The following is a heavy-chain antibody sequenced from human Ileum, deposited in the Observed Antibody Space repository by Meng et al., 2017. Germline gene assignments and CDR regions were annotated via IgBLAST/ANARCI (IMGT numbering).Heavy chain of an antibody. V-gene: IGHV1-8*01. Sequence: HLVQSGVEGTQPEASVQVYWKDSGYTFTSYDINWWRHATGQGLEWMGRMNPNSGNTEYVQKFQGRVTMTRNTSISTAYMELSSLRSEDTAVYYCARVRDNEFDLWGQGTLVTVSS. CDR1: GYTFTSYD. CDR2: MNPNSGNT. D-gene: IGHD2-21*01. J-gene: IGHJ5*02. CDR3: ARVRDNEFDL.